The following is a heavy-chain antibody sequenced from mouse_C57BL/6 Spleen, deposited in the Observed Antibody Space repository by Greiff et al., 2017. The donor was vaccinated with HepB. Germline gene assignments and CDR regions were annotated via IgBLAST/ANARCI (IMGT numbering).Heavy chain of an antibody. Sequence: VQLQQSGAKLVKPGASVKISCKASGYAFSSYWMNWVKQRPGKGLEWIGQIYPGDGDTNYNGKFKGKATLTADKSSSTAYMQLSSLTSEDSAVYFCARGRKGGYFDVWGTGTTVTVSS. J-gene: IGHJ1*03. V-gene: IGHV1-80*01. CDR3: ARGRKGGYFDV. CDR1: GYAFSSYW. CDR2: IYPGDGDT.